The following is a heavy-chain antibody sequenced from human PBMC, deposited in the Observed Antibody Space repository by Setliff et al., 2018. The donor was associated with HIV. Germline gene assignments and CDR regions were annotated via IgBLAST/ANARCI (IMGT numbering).Heavy chain of an antibody. CDR3: ARVPYRSAWFSGGHDAFDI. CDR1: GYSFARYG. V-gene: IGHV1-18*01. J-gene: IGHJ3*02. Sequence: ASVNVSCKASGYSFARYGLSWVRQAPGQGLEWMGWISGFNGNTKYAQSFQDRVAMTTETATSTAYMEMRSLRSDDTAVYFCARVPYRSAWFSGGHDAFDIWGQGTMVTV. CDR2: ISGFNGNT. D-gene: IGHD6-19*01.